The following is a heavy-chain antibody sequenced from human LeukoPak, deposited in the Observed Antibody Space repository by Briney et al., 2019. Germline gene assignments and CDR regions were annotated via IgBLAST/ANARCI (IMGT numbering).Heavy chain of an antibody. V-gene: IGHV1-2*02. Sequence: ASVKVSCKASGYTFTGYYMHWVRQAPGQGLEWMGWINPNSGGTNYAQKFQGRVTMTRDTSISTAYMELSRLRSDDTAVYYCARDPFPWGAYYYYMDVWGKGTTVTVSS. CDR3: ARDPFPWGAYYYYMDV. D-gene: IGHD3-16*01. CDR1: GYTFTGYY. CDR2: INPNSGGT. J-gene: IGHJ6*03.